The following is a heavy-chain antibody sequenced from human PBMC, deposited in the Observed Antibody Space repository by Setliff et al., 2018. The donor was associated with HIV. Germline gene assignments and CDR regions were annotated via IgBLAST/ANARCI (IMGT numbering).Heavy chain of an antibody. V-gene: IGHV1-69*10. J-gene: IGHJ3*02. CDR3: ARVGATPIDAFDI. D-gene: IGHD1-26*01. CDR2: IIPILGIA. Sequence: GASVKVSCKASGDTFNNCAISWVRQAPGQGLEWMGGIIPILGIANYAQKFQGRVTITADESTSTAYMELSSLRSEDTAVYYCARVGATPIDAFDIWGQGTMVTVSS. CDR1: GDTFNNCA.